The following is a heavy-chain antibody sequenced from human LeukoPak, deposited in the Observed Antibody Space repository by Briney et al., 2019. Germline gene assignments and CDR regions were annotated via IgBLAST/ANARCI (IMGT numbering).Heavy chain of an antibody. CDR3: ARVLPQYYYNSSGYYQNDAFDI. D-gene: IGHD3-22*01. Sequence: GSVQVSCKASGYAFIRFGICWVRQAPGQGGEWVGWISAYNGNTKYTQKLQGGATMTTDTSTSTASMELRSLRSDDTAVYYCARVLPQYYYNSSGYYQNDAFDIWGQGTMVTVSS. V-gene: IGHV1-18*01. CDR2: ISAYNGNT. J-gene: IGHJ3*02. CDR1: GYAFIRFG.